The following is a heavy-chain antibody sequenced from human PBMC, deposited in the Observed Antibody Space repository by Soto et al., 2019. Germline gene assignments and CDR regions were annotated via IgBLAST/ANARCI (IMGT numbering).Heavy chain of an antibody. CDR3: ARILEQQLDNWFDP. Sequence: QVTLKESGPVLVKPTETLTLTCTVSGFSLSNARMGVSWIRQPPGKALEWLAHIFSNDEKSYSTSLKSRLTISKETSKSQVVLTMTNMDPVDTATYYCARILEQQLDNWFDPWGQGTLVTVSS. CDR2: IFSNDEK. D-gene: IGHD6-13*01. CDR1: GFSLSNARMG. J-gene: IGHJ5*02. V-gene: IGHV2-26*01.